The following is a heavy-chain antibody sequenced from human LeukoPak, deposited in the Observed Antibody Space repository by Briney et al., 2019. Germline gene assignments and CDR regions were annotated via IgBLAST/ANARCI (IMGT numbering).Heavy chain of an antibody. V-gene: IGHV1-3*01. Sequence: ASVKVSCKASGGTFSSYAMHWVRQAPGQGLEWMGWINAGNGNTKYSQKFQGRVTITRDTSASTAYMELSSLRSEDTAVYYCAREVYYYGSGSYYNPYYYGMDVWGQGTTVTVSS. CDR2: INAGNGNT. D-gene: IGHD3-10*01. CDR1: GGTFSSYA. J-gene: IGHJ6*02. CDR3: AREVYYYGSGSYYNPYYYGMDV.